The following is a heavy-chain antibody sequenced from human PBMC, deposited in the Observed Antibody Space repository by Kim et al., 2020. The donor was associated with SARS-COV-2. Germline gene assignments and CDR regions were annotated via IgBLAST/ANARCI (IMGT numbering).Heavy chain of an antibody. Sequence: SETLSLTCTVSGGSISSGGYYWSWIRQHPGKGLEWIGYIYYSGSTYYNPSLKSRVTISVDTSKNQFSLKLSSVTAADTAVYYCARAGGWVVGVPAAKCNWFDPWGQGTLVTVSS. D-gene: IGHD2-2*01. CDR1: GGSISSGGYY. CDR2: IYYSGST. CDR3: ARAGGWVVGVPAAKCNWFDP. V-gene: IGHV4-31*03. J-gene: IGHJ5*02.